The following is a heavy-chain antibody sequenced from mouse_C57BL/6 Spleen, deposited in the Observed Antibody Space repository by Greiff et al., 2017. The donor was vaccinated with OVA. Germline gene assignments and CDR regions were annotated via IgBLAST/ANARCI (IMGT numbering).Heavy chain of an antibody. CDR1: GYTFTSYN. D-gene: IGHD1-1*01. CDR2: LYPVKGDT. V-gene: IGHV1-12*01. CDR3: ARSLYGSSYWFAY. J-gene: IGHJ3*01. Sequence: LQQSGAELVRPGASVKMSCKASGYTFTSYNMHWVSQTPRQVLEWIGALYPVKGDTSYNQKFKGKATLTVDKSSSTAYMQLSSLTSEDSAVYFCARSLYGSSYWFAYWGQGTLVTVSA.